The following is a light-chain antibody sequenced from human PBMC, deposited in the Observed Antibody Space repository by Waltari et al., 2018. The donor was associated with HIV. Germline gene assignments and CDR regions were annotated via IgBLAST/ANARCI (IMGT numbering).Light chain of an antibody. CDR2: WAH. Sequence: DIVMTQSPDSLALSLGETATISCKSSQTISYSSKNKTFLAWYQQKPGQTPRLLISWAHKGESGVPERFSGSGFGADFNLTNRRPQAEDVAFYFCQQFSTVPPTFGPGTKVEVK. CDR1: QTISYSSKNKTF. CDR3: QQFSTVPPT. V-gene: IGKV4-1*01. J-gene: IGKJ1*01.